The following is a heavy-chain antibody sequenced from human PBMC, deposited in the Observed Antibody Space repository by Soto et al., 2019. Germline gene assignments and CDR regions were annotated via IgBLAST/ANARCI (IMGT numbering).Heavy chain of an antibody. CDR3: ARISVVRGLTSNHYYYGLDV. D-gene: IGHD3-10*01. Sequence: GSGPTLVNPTQTLTLTCTFSGFSLTTSGMCVSWIRQPPGRALEWLAFIDWGDDKYFNPSLKTRLSISKDTYKNQVVLTMTGMDPVDSATYYCARISVVRGLTSNHYYYGLDVWGQGTTVTVS. J-gene: IGHJ6*02. CDR2: IDWGDDK. CDR1: GFSLTTSGMC. V-gene: IGHV2-70*12.